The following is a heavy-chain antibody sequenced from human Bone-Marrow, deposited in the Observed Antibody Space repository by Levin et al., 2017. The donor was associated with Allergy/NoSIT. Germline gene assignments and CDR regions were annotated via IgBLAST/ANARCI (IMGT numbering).Heavy chain of an antibody. CDR3: ARDLHLYCTRAGCSHSYYYDMDV. V-gene: IGHV3-33*01. CDR2: IWYGGGDK. CDR1: GFTPGHHG. Sequence: GGSLRLSCAASGFTPGHHGMHWVRQAPGKGLEWVALIWYGGGDKYYADSVKGRFTISRDNSENTVYLHMNSLRAEDTAIYYCARDLHLYCTRAGCSHSYYYDMDVWGQGTTVIVSS. J-gene: IGHJ6*02. D-gene: IGHD2-2*01.